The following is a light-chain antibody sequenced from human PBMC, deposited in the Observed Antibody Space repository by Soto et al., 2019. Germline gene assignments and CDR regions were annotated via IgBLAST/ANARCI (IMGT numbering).Light chain of an antibody. CDR2: GAS. Sequence: EIVMTQSPATLSVSPGERATLSCRASQSVSSNLAWYQQKPGQAPRLLIYGASTRATGIPARFSGSGSGTEFTLTISSLQSEEFAVYYCKQYNNWPSFGPGTKVDIK. CDR3: KQYNNWPS. CDR1: QSVSSN. J-gene: IGKJ3*01. V-gene: IGKV3-15*01.